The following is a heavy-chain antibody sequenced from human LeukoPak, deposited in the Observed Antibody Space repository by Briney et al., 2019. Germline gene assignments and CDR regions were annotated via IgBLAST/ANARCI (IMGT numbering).Heavy chain of an antibody. Sequence: PSETLSLTCTVSGGSISSSSYYWGWIRQPPGKGLEWIGSIYYSGSTYYNPSLKSRVTISVDTSKNQFSLKLSSVTAADTAVYYCARRPRYSIAAREATDYWGQGTLVTVSS. CDR3: ARRPRYSIAAREATDY. V-gene: IGHV4-39*01. J-gene: IGHJ4*02. D-gene: IGHD6-6*01. CDR2: IYYSGST. CDR1: GGSISSSSYY.